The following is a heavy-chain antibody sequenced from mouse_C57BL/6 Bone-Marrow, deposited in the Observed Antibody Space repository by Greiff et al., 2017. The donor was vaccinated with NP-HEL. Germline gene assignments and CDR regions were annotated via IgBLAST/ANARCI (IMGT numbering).Heavy chain of an antibody. CDR1: GFNIKDDY. CDR2: IDPENGDT. CDR3: TTWGLPDY. J-gene: IGHJ2*01. D-gene: IGHD2-4*01. Sequence: VQLQQSGAELVRPGASVKLSCTASGFNIKDDYMHWVKQRPEQGLEWIGWIDPENGDTEYASKFQGKATITVDTSSNTAYLQLSSLTSEDTAVYYCTTWGLPDYWGQGTTLTVSS. V-gene: IGHV14-4*01.